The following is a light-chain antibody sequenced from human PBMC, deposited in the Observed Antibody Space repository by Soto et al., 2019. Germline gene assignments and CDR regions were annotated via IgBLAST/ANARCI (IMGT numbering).Light chain of an antibody. CDR3: QSYDSSLSAL. Sequence: QSALMQPPSVSGAPGQRVTISCTGSSSNIGAGYDVHWYQQLPGTAPKLLIYGNSNRPSGVPDRFSGSKSGTSASLAITGLQAEDEADYYCQSYDSSLSALFGGGTKLTVL. CDR2: GNS. J-gene: IGLJ3*02. V-gene: IGLV1-40*01. CDR1: SSNIGAGYD.